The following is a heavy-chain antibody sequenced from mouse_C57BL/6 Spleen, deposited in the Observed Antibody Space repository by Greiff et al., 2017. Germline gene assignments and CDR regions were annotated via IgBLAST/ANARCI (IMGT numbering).Heavy chain of an antibody. CDR2: IHPNSGST. CDR1: GYTFTSYW. V-gene: IGHV1-64*01. D-gene: IGHD2-4*01. Sequence: QVQLQQPGAELVKPGASVKLSCKASGYTFTSYWMHWVKQRPGQGLEWIGMIHPNSGSTNYNEKFKSKATLTVDKSSSTAYMQLSSLTSEDSAVYYGASSEGLREWYFDVWGTGTTVTVSS. J-gene: IGHJ1*03. CDR3: ASSEGLREWYFDV.